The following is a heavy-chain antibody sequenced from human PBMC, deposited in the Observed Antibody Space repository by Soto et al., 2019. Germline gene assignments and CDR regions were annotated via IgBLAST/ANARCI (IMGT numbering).Heavy chain of an antibody. D-gene: IGHD1-26*01. Sequence: QVQLVQSGAEEKKPGASVKVSCKASGYTFTTYAIHWVRQAPGQRLEWMGWINVGNDNTKYSQKFQGRVTITRDTSASTAYMALSSLRSQYMTLYYCPTGYSGYSMHVWGQGTTVTVSS. CDR2: INVGNDNT. J-gene: IGHJ6*02. CDR1: GYTFTTYA. CDR3: PTGYSGYSMHV. V-gene: IGHV1-3*05.